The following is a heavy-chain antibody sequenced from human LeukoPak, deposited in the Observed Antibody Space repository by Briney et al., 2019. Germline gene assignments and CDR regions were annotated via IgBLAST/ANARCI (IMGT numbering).Heavy chain of an antibody. CDR3: AARRGYYYDSSGYH. V-gene: IGHV4-59*12. CDR2: IYYSGST. CDR1: GGSISTYY. J-gene: IGHJ5*02. D-gene: IGHD3-22*01. Sequence: SETLSLTCSVSGGSISTYYWTWIRQPPGKGLEWIGYIYYSGSTNYNPSLMSRATISVDTSKNQFSLKLSPVTAADTAVYYCAARRGYYYDSSGYHWGQGTLVTVSS.